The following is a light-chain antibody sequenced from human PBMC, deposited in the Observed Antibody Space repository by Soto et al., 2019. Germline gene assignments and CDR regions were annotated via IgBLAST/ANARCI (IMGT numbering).Light chain of an antibody. CDR3: QQYGSSPRT. CDR2: GAS. CDR1: QSVSSSY. J-gene: IGKJ1*01. Sequence: EIVMTQSPATLSVSPGERATLSCMASQSVSSSYLAWYQQKPGQAPRLLIYGASSRATGIPDRFSGSGSGTDFTLTISRLEPEDFAVYYCQQYGSSPRTFGQGTKVDIK. V-gene: IGKV3-20*01.